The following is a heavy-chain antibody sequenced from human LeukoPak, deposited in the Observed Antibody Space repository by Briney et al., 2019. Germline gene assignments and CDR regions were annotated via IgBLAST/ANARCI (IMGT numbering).Heavy chain of an antibody. Sequence: SQTLSLTCTVSGGSISSGGYYWSWIRQHPGKGLEWIGYIYYSGSTYYNPSLKSRVTISVDTSKSQVSLKVPSVTAADTAVYYCASRAYDSTGFYFADYWGQGTLVTVSS. CDR2: IYYSGST. D-gene: IGHD3-22*01. CDR3: ASRAYDSTGFYFADY. V-gene: IGHV4-31*03. CDR1: GGSISSGGYY. J-gene: IGHJ4*02.